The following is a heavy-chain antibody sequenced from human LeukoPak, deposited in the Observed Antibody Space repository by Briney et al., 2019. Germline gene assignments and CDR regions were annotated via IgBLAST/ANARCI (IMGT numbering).Heavy chain of an antibody. Sequence: GGSLRLSCTASGFTFGDYAMSWVRQAPGKGLEWVGFIRSKAYGGTTEYAASVKGRFTISRDDSKSIAYLQMNSLKTEDTAVYYCTRGRGDDFWSGYSFDYWGQGTLVTVSS. CDR3: TRGRGDDFWSGYSFDY. CDR1: GFTFGDYA. D-gene: IGHD3-3*01. V-gene: IGHV3-49*04. CDR2: IRSKAYGGTT. J-gene: IGHJ4*02.